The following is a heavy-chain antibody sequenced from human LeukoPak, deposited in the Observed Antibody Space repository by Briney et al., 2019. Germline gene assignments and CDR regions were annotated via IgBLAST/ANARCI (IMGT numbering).Heavy chain of an antibody. CDR3: ARDLVEGWAFDI. CDR1: GVIFSSYA. D-gene: IGHD2-15*01. CDR2: IIPMFGTP. J-gene: IGHJ3*02. V-gene: IGHV1-69*01. Sequence: SVKVSCKASGVIFSSYAITWVRQAPGQGLEWMGGIIPMFGTPNYAQKFQGRVTITADESTNTAYMELSRLRSDDTAVYYCARDLVEGWAFDIWGQGTLVTVSS.